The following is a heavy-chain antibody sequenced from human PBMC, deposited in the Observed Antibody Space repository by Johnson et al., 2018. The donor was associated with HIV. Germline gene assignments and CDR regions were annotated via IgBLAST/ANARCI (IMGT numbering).Heavy chain of an antibody. Sequence: QVQLVESGGGLIQPGGSLRLSCAASGFTFSSYAMSWVRQAPGKGLEWVAFIRYDGSNKYYADSVKGRFTTSRDNSKNTVYLQMNSLRAEDTAVYYCARDTVRGELELPDGFDMWGLGTMVTVSS. CDR3: ARDTVRGELELPDGFDM. D-gene: IGHD1-7*01. CDR2: IRYDGSNK. CDR1: GFTFSSYA. V-gene: IGHV3-30*02. J-gene: IGHJ3*02.